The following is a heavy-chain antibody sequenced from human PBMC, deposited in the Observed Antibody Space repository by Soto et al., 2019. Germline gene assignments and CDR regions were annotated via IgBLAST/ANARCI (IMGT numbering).Heavy chain of an antibody. CDR2: IIPIFGTA. CDR1: GGTFSSYA. D-gene: IGHD4-17*01. CDR3: ARDNDGDYGPHYYGMDV. V-gene: IGHV1-69*12. Sequence: QVQLVQSGAEVKKPGSSVKVSCKASGGTFSSYAISWVRQAPGQGLEWMGGIIPIFGTANYAQKFQGRVTITADESPSTAYMELSSLRSEDTAVYYCARDNDGDYGPHYYGMDVWGQGTTVTVSS. J-gene: IGHJ6*02.